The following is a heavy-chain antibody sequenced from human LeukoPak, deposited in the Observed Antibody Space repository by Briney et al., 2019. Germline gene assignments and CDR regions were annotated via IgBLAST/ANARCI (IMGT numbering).Heavy chain of an antibody. CDR3: ARGLNTAMEWDY. Sequence: GASVKVSCKASGYTFTSYDINWVRQATGQGLEWMGWMNPNSGNTGYAQKFQGRVTMPRNTSISTAYMELSSLRSEDTAVYYCARGLNTAMEWDYWGQGTLVTVSS. V-gene: IGHV1-8*01. D-gene: IGHD5-18*01. CDR1: GYTFTSYD. J-gene: IGHJ4*02. CDR2: MNPNSGNT.